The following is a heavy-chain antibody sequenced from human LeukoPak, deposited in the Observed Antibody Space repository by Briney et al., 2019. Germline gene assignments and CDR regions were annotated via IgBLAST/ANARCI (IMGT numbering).Heavy chain of an antibody. J-gene: IGHJ4*02. D-gene: IGHD3-16*01. CDR1: NGSLINYY. Sequence: PSETLSLTCTVSNGSLINYYWSWIRQPPGKTLEWIGYIYYNGLSNYNPSLKSRVPISVDTSKNQSSLTVISVTAADTAVYYCARKGGPFDYWGQGTLVTVSS. CDR3: ARKGGPFDY. V-gene: IGHV4-59*01. CDR2: IYYNGLS.